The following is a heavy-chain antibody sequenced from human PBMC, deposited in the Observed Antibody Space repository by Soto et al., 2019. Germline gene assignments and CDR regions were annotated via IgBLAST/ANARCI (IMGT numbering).Heavy chain of an antibody. Sequence: ASVKVSCKASGYTFTSYGISWVRQAPGQGLEWMGWISAYNGNTNYAQKLQGRVTMTTDTSTSTAYMELRSLRSDDTAVYYCSGDGLTMIVVASMLFDIWGQGTMVTVSS. J-gene: IGHJ3*02. CDR3: SGDGLTMIVVASMLFDI. CDR2: ISAYNGNT. CDR1: GYTFTSYG. V-gene: IGHV1-18*01. D-gene: IGHD3-22*01.